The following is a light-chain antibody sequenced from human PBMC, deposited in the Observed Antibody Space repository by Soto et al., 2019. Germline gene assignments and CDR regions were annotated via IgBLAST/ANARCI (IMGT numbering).Light chain of an antibody. CDR2: AAS. J-gene: IGKJ5*01. CDR3: QQYVSLPIT. CDR1: RSFASSY. V-gene: IGKV3-20*01. Sequence: EIVLTQSPATLSLSPGERATLSCSSSRSFASSYLAWYQHKPGQAPRLLIYAASSRATGIPDRFSGSGSGTDFTLTINRVAPEDFAVYYCQQYVSLPITFGQGTRLEI.